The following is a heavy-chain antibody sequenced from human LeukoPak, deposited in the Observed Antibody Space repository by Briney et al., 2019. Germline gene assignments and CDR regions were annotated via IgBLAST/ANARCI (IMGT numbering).Heavy chain of an antibody. Sequence: GGSLRLSCAASGFTFSSYGMHWVRQAPGKGLEWVAVISYDGSNKYYADSVKGRFTISRDNAKNSLYLQMNSLRAEDTALYYCAKVWIVVAANDAFDIWGQGTMVTVSS. CDR1: GFTFSSYG. V-gene: IGHV3-30*18. CDR3: AKVWIVVAANDAFDI. D-gene: IGHD2-15*01. CDR2: ISYDGSNK. J-gene: IGHJ3*02.